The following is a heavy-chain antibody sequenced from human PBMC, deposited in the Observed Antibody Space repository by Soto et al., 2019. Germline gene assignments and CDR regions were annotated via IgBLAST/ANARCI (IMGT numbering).Heavy chain of an antibody. CDR1: GFTFRSYW. CDR3: ARGDFYSGDL. Sequence: EVQLVESGGGFVQPGGSLRLSCVASGFTFRSYWMSWVRQAPGKGLEWVANINEDESEKNYVASVKGRFTISRDNAKNSLYLQMNSLRAEDTAMYFCARGDFYSGDLWGQGTLVTVSP. J-gene: IGHJ5*02. V-gene: IGHV3-7*05. D-gene: IGHD4-4*01. CDR2: INEDESEK.